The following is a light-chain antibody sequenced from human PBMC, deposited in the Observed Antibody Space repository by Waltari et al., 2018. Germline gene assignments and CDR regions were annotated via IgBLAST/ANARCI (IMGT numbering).Light chain of an antibody. CDR1: SSTTGDTY. J-gene: IGLJ3*02. Sequence: QPVLPHPPPASGTPRQRVTLSCSGRSSTTGDTYVNWYQHVPGAAPKLLIYMNNQRPSGVPDRFSGSKSGTSASLAISGLRSEDEADYYCAAWDDSLSRWLLGGGTKLTVL. V-gene: IGLV1-47*01. CDR3: AAWDDSLSRWL. CDR2: MNN.